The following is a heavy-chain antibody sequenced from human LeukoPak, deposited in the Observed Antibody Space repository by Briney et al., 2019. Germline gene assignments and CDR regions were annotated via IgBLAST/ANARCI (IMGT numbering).Heavy chain of an antibody. V-gene: IGHV3-30*18. CDR1: GFTFSSYG. CDR2: IPYDGSNK. D-gene: IGHD3-22*01. Sequence: GGSLRLSCAASGFTFSSYGMHWVRQAPGKGLEWVAVIPYDGSNKYYADSVKGRFTISRDNSKNTLYLQMNSLRAEDTAVYYCAKAFRRITMIVVAPEADYWGQGTLVTVSS. J-gene: IGHJ4*02. CDR3: AKAFRRITMIVVAPEADY.